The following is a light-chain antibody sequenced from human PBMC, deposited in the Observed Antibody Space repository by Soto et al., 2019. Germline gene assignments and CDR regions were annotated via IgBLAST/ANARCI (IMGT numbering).Light chain of an antibody. CDR2: SAS. CDR3: QQYNDWPLT. Sequence: DIRMTQSPSSLSASVGDSVTITCRASQGINNYLAWYQQKPGKVPVLLIYSASTLKPGIPSRFSGSATGTDFTLTISSLQSEDFAVYYCQQYNDWPLTFGGGTKVDIK. V-gene: IGKV1-27*01. CDR1: QGINNY. J-gene: IGKJ4*01.